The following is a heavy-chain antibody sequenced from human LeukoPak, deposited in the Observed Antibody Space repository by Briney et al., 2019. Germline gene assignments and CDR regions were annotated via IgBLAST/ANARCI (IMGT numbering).Heavy chain of an antibody. Sequence: GSLRLSCAASGFTFSSYSMNWVRQAPGKGLEWVSSISSSSSYIYYADSVKGRFTISRDNAKNSLYLQMNSLRAEDTAVYYCARDPTEAIVGATIDYWGQGTLVTVSS. CDR3: ARDPTEAIVGATIDY. D-gene: IGHD1-26*01. CDR2: ISSSSSYI. V-gene: IGHV3-21*01. CDR1: GFTFSSYS. J-gene: IGHJ4*02.